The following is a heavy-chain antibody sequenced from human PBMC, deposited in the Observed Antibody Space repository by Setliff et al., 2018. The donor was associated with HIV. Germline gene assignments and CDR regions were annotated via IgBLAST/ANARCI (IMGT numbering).Heavy chain of an antibody. CDR3: ARVNSGGYNYKSFFDY. CDR1: GFTFEDYG. J-gene: IGHJ4*02. V-gene: IGHV3-20*04. Sequence: GGSLRLSCAVSGFTFEDYGMSWVRQAPGKGLEWVSGINWNGGSTGYVDSVKGRFTISRDNAKNSLYLQMNSLRAEDMAVYYCARVNSGGYNYKSFFDYWGQGTLVTVSS. D-gene: IGHD5-12*01. CDR2: INWNGGST.